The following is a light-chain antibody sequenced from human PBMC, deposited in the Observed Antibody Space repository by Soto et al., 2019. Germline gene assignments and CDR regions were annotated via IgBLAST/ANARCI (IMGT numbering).Light chain of an antibody. V-gene: IGKV3-11*01. Sequence: EIVLTQSPATLSLSPGERATLSYRASQSVSSYLAWYQQKPGQAPRLLIYDASNRATGILARFSGSGSGTDFTLTISSLEPEDFAVYYCQQRSNWPRTFGQGTKV. CDR3: QQRSNWPRT. CDR2: DAS. CDR1: QSVSSY. J-gene: IGKJ1*01.